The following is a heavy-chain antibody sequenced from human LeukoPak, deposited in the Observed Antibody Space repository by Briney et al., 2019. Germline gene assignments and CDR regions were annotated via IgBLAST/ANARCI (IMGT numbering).Heavy chain of an antibody. CDR1: GFTFSSYS. CDR3: ASFASPFHFNY. Sequence: GGSLRLSCAASGFTFSSYSMNWVRQAPGKGLEWVSSISSSSSYIYYADSVKGRFTISRDNAKNSLYLQMNSLRVEDTAVYYCASFASPFHFNYWGQGTLVTVSS. CDR2: ISSSSSYI. V-gene: IGHV3-21*01. D-gene: IGHD2-21*01. J-gene: IGHJ4*02.